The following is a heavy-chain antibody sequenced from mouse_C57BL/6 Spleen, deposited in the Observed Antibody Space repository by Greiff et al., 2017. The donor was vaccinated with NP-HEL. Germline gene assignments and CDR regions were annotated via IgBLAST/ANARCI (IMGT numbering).Heavy chain of an antibody. CDR1: GFTFSSYA. CDR2: ISSGGDYI. CDR3: TRDGGQPYAMDY. D-gene: IGHD2-3*01. J-gene: IGHJ4*01. V-gene: IGHV5-9-1*02. Sequence: EVMLVESGEGLVKPGGSLKLSCAASGFTFSSYAMSWVRQTPEKGLEWVAYISSGGDYIYYADTVKGRFTISRDNARNTLYLQMSSLKSEDTAMYYCTRDGGQPYAMDYWGQGTSVTVSS.